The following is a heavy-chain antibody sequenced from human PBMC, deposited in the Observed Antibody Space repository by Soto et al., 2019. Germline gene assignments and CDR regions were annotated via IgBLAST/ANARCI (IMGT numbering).Heavy chain of an antibody. Sequence: DVQLVESGGDLIQPGGSLRLSCEAFGLTVSGKKYMAWVRQAPGKGLEWVSGVYDTDGTYYADSVKGRFTSSRDSSKTIVYLQMNSLRPDDTAVYYCASWRLQEHAYDIWGLGTTVTVSS. J-gene: IGHJ3*02. D-gene: IGHD4-4*01. CDR3: ASWRLQEHAYDI. CDR2: VYDTDGT. V-gene: IGHV3-53*01. CDR1: GLTVSGKKY.